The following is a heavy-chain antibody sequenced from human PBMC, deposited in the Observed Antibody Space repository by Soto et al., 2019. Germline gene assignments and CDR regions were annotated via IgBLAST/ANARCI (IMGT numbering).Heavy chain of an antibody. CDR2: INPSGGST. J-gene: IGHJ4*02. CDR1: GYTFTSYY. Sequence: GASVKVSCKASGYTFTSYYMHWVRQAPGQGLEWMGIINPSGGSTNYAQKFEGRVTMTWDTSLNTAYMELSSLISEDTAVYYCARPPGYISDWYYFDLWGQGTLVTVSS. CDR3: ARPPGYISDWYYFDL. V-gene: IGHV1-46*01. D-gene: IGHD3-9*01.